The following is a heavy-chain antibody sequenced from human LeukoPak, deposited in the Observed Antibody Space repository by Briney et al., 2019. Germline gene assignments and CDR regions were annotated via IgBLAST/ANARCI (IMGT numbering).Heavy chain of an antibody. Sequence: GGSLRLSCAVSGFTFSRHGIHWVRQAPGKGLEWVAVISDDGRTEYYADSVKGRFTISRDNSKNTVSLQMNSLRDDDTAVFYCTKEGATGSSYNFDYWGQGTLVTVSS. CDR1: GFTFSRHG. D-gene: IGHD2-15*01. J-gene: IGHJ4*02. CDR2: ISDDGRTE. CDR3: TKEGATGSSYNFDY. V-gene: IGHV3-30*18.